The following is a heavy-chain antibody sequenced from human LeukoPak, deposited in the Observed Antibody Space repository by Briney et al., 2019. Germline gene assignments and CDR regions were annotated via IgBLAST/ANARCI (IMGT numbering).Heavy chain of an antibody. CDR3: AKLFAYDSSGSFDY. CDR1: GFTFSSYA. Sequence: GGSLRLSCAASGFTFSSYAMSWVRQAPGKGLEWVSAISGSGGSTYYADSAKGRFTISRDNSKNTLYLQMNSLRAEDTAVYYCAKLFAYDSSGSFDYWGQGTLVTVSS. CDR2: ISGSGGST. V-gene: IGHV3-23*01. D-gene: IGHD3-22*01. J-gene: IGHJ4*02.